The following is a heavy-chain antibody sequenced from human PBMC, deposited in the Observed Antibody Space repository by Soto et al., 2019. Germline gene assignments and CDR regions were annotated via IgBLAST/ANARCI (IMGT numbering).Heavy chain of an antibody. D-gene: IGHD3-3*01. CDR3: AKAHYYDFNMDV. CDR1: GFTFSSYA. CDR2: ISGSGGST. Sequence: GESLKISCAASGFTFSSYAMSWVRQAPGKGLEWVSAISGSGGSTYYADSVKGRFTISRDNSKNTLYLQMNSLRAEDTAVYYCAKAHYYDFNMDVWGKGTTVTVSS. J-gene: IGHJ6*03. V-gene: IGHV3-23*01.